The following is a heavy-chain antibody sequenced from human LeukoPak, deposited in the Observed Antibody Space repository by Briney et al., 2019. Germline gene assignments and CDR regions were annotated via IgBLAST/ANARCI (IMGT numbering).Heavy chain of an antibody. CDR1: GYTFTSYD. J-gene: IGHJ4*02. Sequence: GASVKVSCKASGYTFTSYDINWVRQATGQGLEWMGWMNPNSGNTGYAQKFRGRVTMTRNTSISTAYMELSSLRSEDTAVYYCARGRSGRATIFGVVISAYGSGSYRFDYWGQGTLVTVSS. V-gene: IGHV1-8*01. CDR2: MNPNSGNT. D-gene: IGHD3-3*01. CDR3: ARGRSGRATIFGVVISAYGSGSYRFDY.